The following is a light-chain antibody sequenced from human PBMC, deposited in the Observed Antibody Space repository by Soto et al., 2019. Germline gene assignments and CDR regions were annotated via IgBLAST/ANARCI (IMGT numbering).Light chain of an antibody. CDR1: QSISTS. J-gene: IGKJ4*01. CDR3: QQYDNLPT. V-gene: IGKV1-5*03. CDR2: TAS. Sequence: DIQMTQSPSALSASVGDRVLITCRASQSISTSLAWYQQKPGKAPKLLIYTASSLESGVPSRFSGSGSGTDFTFTISSLQPEDIATYYCQQYDNLPTFGGGTKVDIK.